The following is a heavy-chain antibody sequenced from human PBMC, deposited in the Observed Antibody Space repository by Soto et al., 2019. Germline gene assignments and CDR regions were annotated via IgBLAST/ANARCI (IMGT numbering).Heavy chain of an antibody. Sequence: PSETLSLTCTVSGGSISSGGYYWSWIRQHPGKGLEWIGYIYYSGSTYYNPSLKSRVTISVDTSKNQFSLKLSSVTAADTAVYYCARDRTPIFRGYYYYGMDVWGQGTTVTVSS. CDR2: IYYSGST. D-gene: IGHD3-3*01. J-gene: IGHJ6*02. CDR1: GGSISSGGYY. V-gene: IGHV4-31*03. CDR3: ARDRTPIFRGYYYYGMDV.